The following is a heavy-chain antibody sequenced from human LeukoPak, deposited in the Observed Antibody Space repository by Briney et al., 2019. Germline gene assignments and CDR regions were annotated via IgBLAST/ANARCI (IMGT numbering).Heavy chain of an antibody. D-gene: IGHD1-26*01. J-gene: IGHJ4*02. CDR1: GFTFSRYG. Sequence: PGGSLRLSCAASGFTFSRYGIHWVRQAPGKGLEWVAVISYDGSDKYYADSVKGRFTISRDNSKNTLYLQMNSLRVEDTAVYYCAKDGTGQPALDYWGQGTLVTVSS. CDR3: AKDGTGQPALDY. CDR2: ISYDGSDK. V-gene: IGHV3-30*18.